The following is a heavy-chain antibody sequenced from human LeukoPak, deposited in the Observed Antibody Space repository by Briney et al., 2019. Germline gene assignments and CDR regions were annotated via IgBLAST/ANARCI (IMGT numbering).Heavy chain of an antibody. CDR1: GGSISSYS. CDR2: IYSSGST. V-gene: IGHV4-4*07. J-gene: IGHJ5*02. D-gene: IGHD3-22*01. CDR3: ARDLHYYDSSGHNWFDP. Sequence: SETLSLTCTVSGGSISSYSWSWIRQPAGKGLEWIGHIYSSGSTNYNPSLKSRVTMSVDTSNNRFSLKRRSVTAADTAVYYCARDLHYYDSSGHNWFDPWGQGTLVTVSS.